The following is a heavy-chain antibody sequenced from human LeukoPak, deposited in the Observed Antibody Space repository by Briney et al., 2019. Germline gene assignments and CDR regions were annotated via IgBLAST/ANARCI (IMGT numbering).Heavy chain of an antibody. CDR2: IIPIFGTA. CDR3: ASSREGYSYGPYYYYMDV. D-gene: IGHD5-18*01. Sequence: SVKVSCKASGGTFSSYAVSWVRQAPGQGLEWMGGIIPIFGTANYAQKFQGRVTITTDESTSTAYMELSSLRSEDTAVYYCASSREGYSYGPYYYYMDVWGKGTTVTVSS. CDR1: GGTFSSYA. J-gene: IGHJ6*03. V-gene: IGHV1-69*05.